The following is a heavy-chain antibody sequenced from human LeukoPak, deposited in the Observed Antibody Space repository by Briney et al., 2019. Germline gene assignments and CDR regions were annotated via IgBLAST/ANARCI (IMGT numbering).Heavy chain of an antibody. D-gene: IGHD4-11*01. V-gene: IGHV3-7*01. J-gene: IGHJ4*02. CDR2: IKVDGSET. CDR3: ARDGHWEVTRGHYFDY. Sequence: GGSLRLSCVASGFSFNTYWMSWVRKAPGEGLEWVANIKVDGSETYYVDSLKGRFTISRDNAKNSVYLQMNSLRVEDTAVYYCARDGHWEVTRGHYFDYWGQGTLVTVSS. CDR1: GFSFNTYW.